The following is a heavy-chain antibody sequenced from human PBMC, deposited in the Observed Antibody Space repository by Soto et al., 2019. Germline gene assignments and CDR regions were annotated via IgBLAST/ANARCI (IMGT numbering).Heavy chain of an antibody. CDR1: GFTFDDYA. CDR3: AKDRGYCSGGICYYFDY. D-gene: IGHD2-15*01. CDR2: ISWNSGTI. V-gene: IGHV3-9*01. J-gene: IGHJ4*02. Sequence: EVQLVESGGGLVQPGRSLRLSCAASGFTFDDYAMHWVRQASGKGLEWVSGISWNSGTIGYADSVKGRFTISRDNAKNSLYLQMNSLRAEDTALYYCAKDRGYCSGGICYYFDYWGQGTLVTVSS.